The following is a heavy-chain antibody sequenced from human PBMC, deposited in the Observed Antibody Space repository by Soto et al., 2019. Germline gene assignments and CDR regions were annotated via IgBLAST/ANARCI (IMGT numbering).Heavy chain of an antibody. V-gene: IGHV3-20*04. D-gene: IGHD3-3*01. Sequence: GGSLRLSCAASGFTFSSYAMSWVRQAPGKGLEWVSGISWNSGSIGYADSVKGRFTISRDNAKNSLFLQMHSLRAEDTAVYYCARDRSLSLFRFLADIMDVRGQGTTVTVSS. CDR1: GFTFSSYA. J-gene: IGHJ6*02. CDR3: ARDRSLSLFRFLADIMDV. CDR2: ISWNSGSI.